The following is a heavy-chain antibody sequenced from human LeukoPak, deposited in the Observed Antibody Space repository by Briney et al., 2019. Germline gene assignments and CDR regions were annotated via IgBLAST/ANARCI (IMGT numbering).Heavy chain of an antibody. CDR2: IWYDGSNK. V-gene: IGHV3-33*01. Sequence: GGSLRLSCAASGFTFSSYGMHWVRQAPGKGLEWMAVIWYDGSNKYYADSVKDRLTISRDNSKNTLYLQMNSLRAEDTAVYYCARYDGNFDYWGQGTLVTVSS. CDR1: GFTFSSYG. D-gene: IGHD4-23*01. J-gene: IGHJ4*02. CDR3: ARYDGNFDY.